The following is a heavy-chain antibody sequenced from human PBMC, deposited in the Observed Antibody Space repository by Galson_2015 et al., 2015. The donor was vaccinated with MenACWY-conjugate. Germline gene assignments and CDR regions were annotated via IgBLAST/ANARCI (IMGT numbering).Heavy chain of an antibody. V-gene: IGHV3-23*01. CDR2: ITSTGTST. Sequence: SLRLSCAASGFTFSSYAMSWVRQAPGKGLEWVSAITSTGTSTNYADSVKGRFTISRDNSKSTLFLQMNSLRAEDTAVYYCAKGRSSWHYFDYWGQGTLVTVSS. CDR1: GFTFSSYA. CDR3: AKGRSSWHYFDY. D-gene: IGHD6-13*01. J-gene: IGHJ4*02.